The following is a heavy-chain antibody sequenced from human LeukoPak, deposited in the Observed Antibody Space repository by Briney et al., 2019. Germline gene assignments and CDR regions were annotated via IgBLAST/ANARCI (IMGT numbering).Heavy chain of an antibody. CDR1: GFTFSSYA. V-gene: IGHV3-7*01. CDR3: TRASLVIVVVPNWFDP. D-gene: IGHD3-22*01. J-gene: IGHJ5*02. Sequence: GALRLSCAASGFTFSSYAMSWVRQAPGKGLEWVANIKQDGSEKYYVDSVKGRFTISRDNAKNSLYLQMNSLRAEDTAVYYCTRASLVIVVVPNWFDPWGQGTLVTVSS. CDR2: IKQDGSEK.